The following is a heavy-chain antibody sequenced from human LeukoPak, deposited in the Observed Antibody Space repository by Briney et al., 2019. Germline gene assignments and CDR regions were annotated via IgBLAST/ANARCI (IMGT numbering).Heavy chain of an antibody. D-gene: IGHD4-17*01. Sequence: PGGSLRLSCAASGFTFSGYSMNWVRQAPGKGLEWVSSISSSSSYIYYADSVKGRFTISRDNAKNSLYLQMNSLRAEDTAVYYCARVQYGDYPYYFDYWGQGTLVTVSS. CDR2: ISSSSSYI. V-gene: IGHV3-21*01. CDR3: ARVQYGDYPYYFDY. J-gene: IGHJ4*02. CDR1: GFTFSGYS.